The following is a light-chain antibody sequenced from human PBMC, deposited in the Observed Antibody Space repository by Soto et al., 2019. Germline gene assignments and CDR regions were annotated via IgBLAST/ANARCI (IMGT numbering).Light chain of an antibody. CDR2: EVN. J-gene: IGLJ7*01. CDR1: GSDVGDSSH. CDR3: CLSPGSLTWL. Sequence: QSALTQPRSVSGSPGQSVTISCTATGSDVGDSSHVSWYQLHPGKAPKLMIYEVNNRPSGVPDRFSGSKSGSTASLTISGLQAEDEAEYYCCLSPGSLTWLFGGGTQLPSS. V-gene: IGLV2-11*01.